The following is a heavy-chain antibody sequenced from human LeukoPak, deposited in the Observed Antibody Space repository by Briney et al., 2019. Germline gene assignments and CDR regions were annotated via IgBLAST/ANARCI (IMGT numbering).Heavy chain of an antibody. CDR1: GGSIFSSSYY. Sequence: TSETLSLTCTVSGGSIFSSSYYWGWIRQPPGKGLEWIGYIYYSGNTYYNPSLKSRVTISVDTSKNQFSLKLSSVTAADTAVYYCMRASEGSGDYYYYYGMDVWGQGTTVTVSS. D-gene: IGHD3-10*01. V-gene: IGHV4-39*07. CDR3: MRASEGSGDYYYYYGMDV. J-gene: IGHJ6*02. CDR2: IYYSGNT.